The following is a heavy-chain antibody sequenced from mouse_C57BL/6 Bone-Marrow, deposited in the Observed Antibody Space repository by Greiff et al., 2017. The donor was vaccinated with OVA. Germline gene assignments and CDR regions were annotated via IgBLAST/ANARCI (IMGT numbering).Heavy chain of an antibody. V-gene: IGHV1-26*01. J-gene: IGHJ2*01. CDR1: GYTFTDYY. CDR2: INPNNGGT. D-gene: IGHD2-1*01. CDR3: ARYRKPECNYVNYFDY. Sequence: VQLQQSGPELVQPGASVKISCKASGYTFTDYYMNWVKQSHGKSLEWIGDINPNNGGTSYNQKFKGKATLTVDKSSSTAYMELRSLTSEDSAVYYCARYRKPECNYVNYFDYWGQGTTLTVSS.